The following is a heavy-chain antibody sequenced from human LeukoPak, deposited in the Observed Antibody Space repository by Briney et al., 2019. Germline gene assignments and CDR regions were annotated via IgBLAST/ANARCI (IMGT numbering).Heavy chain of an antibody. CDR2: INPNSGNT. J-gene: IGHJ4*02. CDR1: GYTFTGYY. CDR3: ARLTAAGSY. D-gene: IGHD6-13*01. V-gene: IGHV1-8*02. Sequence: ASVRVSCKASGYTFTGYYMHWVRQAPGQGLEWMGWINPNSGNTGYAQKFQGRVTMTRNTSISTAYMELSSLRSEDTAVYYCARLTAAGSYWGQGTLVTVSS.